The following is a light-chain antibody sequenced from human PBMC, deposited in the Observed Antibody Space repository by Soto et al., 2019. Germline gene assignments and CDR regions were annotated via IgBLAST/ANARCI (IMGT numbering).Light chain of an antibody. J-gene: IGLJ1*01. Sequence: QSALTQPASVSGSPGQSITISCTGTSSDVGGYNSVSWYQHHPGKAPKLMIYEVSNRPSGVSNRFSGSKSGNTASLTISGLQAEDEADYYCSSYTSSSPLVFGTGTKLTVL. CDR2: EVS. CDR1: SSDVGGYNS. CDR3: SSYTSSSPLV. V-gene: IGLV2-14*01.